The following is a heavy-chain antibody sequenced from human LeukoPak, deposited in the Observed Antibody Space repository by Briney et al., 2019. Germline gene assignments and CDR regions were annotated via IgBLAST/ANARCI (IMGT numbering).Heavy chain of an antibody. CDR1: GFTFSSYG. Sequence: GGSLRLSCAASGFTFSSYGMHWVRQAPGKGLEWVVVIWYDGSNKYYADSVKGRFTISRDNSENTLYLQMNSLRAEDTAVYYCARDDGSGSYWGQGTLVTVSS. CDR3: ARDDGSGSY. V-gene: IGHV3-33*01. J-gene: IGHJ4*02. CDR2: IWYDGSNK. D-gene: IGHD3-10*01.